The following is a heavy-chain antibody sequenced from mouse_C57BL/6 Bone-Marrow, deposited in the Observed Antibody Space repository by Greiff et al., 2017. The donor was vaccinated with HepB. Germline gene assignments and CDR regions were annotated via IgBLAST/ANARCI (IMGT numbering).Heavy chain of an antibody. D-gene: IGHD2-4*01. Sequence: EVQLQQSGPGLVKPSQSLSLTCSVTGYSITSGYYWNWIRQFPGNKLEWMGYISYDGSNNYNPSLKNRISITRDTSNNKFFLKLNSVTTEDTATYYCAREITTYAMDYWGQGTSVTVSS. J-gene: IGHJ4*01. CDR1: GYSITSGYY. CDR2: ISYDGSN. V-gene: IGHV3-6*01. CDR3: AREITTYAMDY.